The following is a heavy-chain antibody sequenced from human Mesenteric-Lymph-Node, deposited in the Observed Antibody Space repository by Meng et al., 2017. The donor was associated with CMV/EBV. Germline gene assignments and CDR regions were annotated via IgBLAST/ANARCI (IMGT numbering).Heavy chain of an antibody. D-gene: IGHD3-22*01. Sequence: GSISSGGYYWSWIRQHPGKGLEWIGYIYYSGSTYYNPSLKSRVTISVDTSKNQFSLKLSSVTAADTAVYYCARGHAGYYDSSGDYGYWGQGTLVTVSS. CDR2: IYYSGST. CDR1: GSISSGGYY. V-gene: IGHV4-31*02. CDR3: ARGHAGYYDSSGDYGY. J-gene: IGHJ4*02.